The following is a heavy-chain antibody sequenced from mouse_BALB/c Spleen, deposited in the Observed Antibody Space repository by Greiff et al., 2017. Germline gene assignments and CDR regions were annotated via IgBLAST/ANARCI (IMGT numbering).Heavy chain of an antibody. CDR3: ARGDSLFDY. Sequence: VQLQQSGPELVKPGASVRISCKASGYTFTSYYIHWVKQRPGQGLEWIGWIYPGNVNTKYNEKFKGKATLTADKSSSTAYMQLSSLTSEDSAVYFCARGDSLFDYWGQGTTLTVSS. D-gene: IGHD3-3*01. J-gene: IGHJ2*01. CDR1: GYTFTSYY. V-gene: IGHV1S56*01. CDR2: IYPGNVNT.